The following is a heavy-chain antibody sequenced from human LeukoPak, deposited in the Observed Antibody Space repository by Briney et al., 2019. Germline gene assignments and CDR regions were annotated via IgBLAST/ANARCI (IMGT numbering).Heavy chain of an antibody. D-gene: IGHD3-10*01. V-gene: IGHV5-51*01. CDR1: GYSFSDYW. CDR3: ARHRKGEKPMVSFDC. CDR2: TYAGDSDT. J-gene: IGHJ4*02. Sequence: GESLKISCKGSGYSFSDYWIGWVRQVPGRGLEWMGITYAGDSDTTYSPSFQGQVTISADRSLSTAYLQWSSLKASDTAMYYCARHRKGEKPMVSFDCWGQGTLVTVSS.